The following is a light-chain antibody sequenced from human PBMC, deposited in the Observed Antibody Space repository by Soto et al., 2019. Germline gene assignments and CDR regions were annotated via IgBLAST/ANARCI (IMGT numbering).Light chain of an antibody. CDR1: QSISSW. CDR2: KAS. CDR3: QQYNSYPIT. J-gene: IGKJ5*01. Sequence: DIQMPQSPSTLSASVGDRVTITCRASQSISSWLAWYPQKPGKAPKLLIYKASSLESGVPSRFSGSGSGTEFTLTISSLQPDDVATYYCQQYNSYPITFGQGTRLEI. V-gene: IGKV1-5*03.